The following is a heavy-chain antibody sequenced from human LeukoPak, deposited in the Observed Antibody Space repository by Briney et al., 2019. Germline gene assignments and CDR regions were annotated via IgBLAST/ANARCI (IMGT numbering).Heavy chain of an antibody. CDR3: AKGSSGGLLGSDY. CDR2: ISSSGSTI. D-gene: IGHD6-19*01. Sequence: GGSLRLSCAASRFTFSSYSMNWVRQAPGKGLEWVSYISSSGSTIYYADSVKGRFTISRDNAKNSLYLQMNSLRAEDTALYYCAKGSSGGLLGSDYWGQGTLVTVSS. J-gene: IGHJ4*02. CDR1: RFTFSSYS. V-gene: IGHV3-48*04.